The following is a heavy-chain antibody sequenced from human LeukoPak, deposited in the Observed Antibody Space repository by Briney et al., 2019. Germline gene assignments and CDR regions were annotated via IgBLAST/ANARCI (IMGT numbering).Heavy chain of an antibody. V-gene: IGHV4-39*02. D-gene: IGHD2-15*01. CDR2: MYYSGST. CDR3: AREVVADHHLYYYYGMDV. CDR1: GGSVRSSGYY. Sequence: SETLSLTCTVSGGSVRSSGYYWGWIRQPPGKGLEWIGNMYYSGSTYYNPSLKSRVTISGDTSKNQVSLKLSSVTAADTAVYYCAREVVADHHLYYYYGMDVWGQGTTVTVSS. J-gene: IGHJ6*02.